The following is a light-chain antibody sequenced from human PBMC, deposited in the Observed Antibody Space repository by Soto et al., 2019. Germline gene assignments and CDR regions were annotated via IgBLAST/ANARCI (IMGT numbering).Light chain of an antibody. J-gene: IGKJ1*01. CDR1: QSISNL. V-gene: IGKV1-5*03. Sequence: DIQMTQSPYTLSASVGDRVTITCRASQSISNLLAWYQQKPGKAPKLLIYKASTLKNGVPSRFSGSGSGTEFTLTISSLQPDDFAAYYCQQHRTYWGSFGQGSKVDIK. CDR3: QQHRTYWGS. CDR2: KAS.